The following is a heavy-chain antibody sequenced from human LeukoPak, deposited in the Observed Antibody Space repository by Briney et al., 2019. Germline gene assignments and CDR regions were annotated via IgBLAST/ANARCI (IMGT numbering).Heavy chain of an antibody. CDR1: GFIFNTYW. J-gene: IGHJ4*02. CDR3: VRESFSRGDFN. CDR2: IKYDGNEK. V-gene: IGHV3-7*01. D-gene: IGHD7-27*01. Sequence: GGSLRLSCAASGFIFNTYWMTWVRQAPGKGLEWVATIKYDGNEKYYVDSVRGRFTISRDNAKNSLDLQMNSLTADDTAIYYCVRESFSRGDFNWGQGTLVSVSS.